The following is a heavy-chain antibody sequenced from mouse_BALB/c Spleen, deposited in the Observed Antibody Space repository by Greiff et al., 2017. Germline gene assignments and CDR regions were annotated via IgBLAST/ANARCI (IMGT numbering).Heavy chain of an antibody. Sequence: DLVKPGASVKLSCKASGYTFTSYWINWIKQRPGQGLEWIGRIAPGSGSTYYNEMFKGKATLTVDTSSSTAYIQLSSLSSEDSAVYYCNAYYRYDGDAMDYWGQGTSVTVSS. D-gene: IGHD2-14*01. V-gene: IGHV1S41*01. CDR3: NAYYRYDGDAMDY. CDR2: IAPGSGST. J-gene: IGHJ4*01. CDR1: GYTFTSYW.